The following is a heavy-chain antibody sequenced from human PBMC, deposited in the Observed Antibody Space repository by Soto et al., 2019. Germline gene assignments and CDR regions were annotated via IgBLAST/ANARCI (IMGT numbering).Heavy chain of an antibody. J-gene: IGHJ6*03. Sequence: ASVKVSCKASGYTFTSYGISWVRQAPGQGLEWMGWISAYNGNTNYAQKLQGRVTMTTDTSTSTAYMELRSLRSDDTAVYYCARMNILSGGNIVVVPAAKPLYYYYYMDVWGKGTTVTVSS. D-gene: IGHD2-2*01. V-gene: IGHV1-18*01. CDR3: ARMNILSGGNIVVVPAAKPLYYYYYMDV. CDR2: ISAYNGNT. CDR1: GYTFTSYG.